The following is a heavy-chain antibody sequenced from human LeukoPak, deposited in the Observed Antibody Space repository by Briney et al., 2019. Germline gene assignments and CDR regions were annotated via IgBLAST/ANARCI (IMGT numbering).Heavy chain of an antibody. D-gene: IGHD1-26*01. J-gene: IGHJ4*02. V-gene: IGHV4-4*07. CDR3: ARMYSGTYGGIDY. CDR1: GGPISSYY. Sequence: SETLSLTCTVSGGPISSYYWSWIRQPAGKGLEWIGRIYSSGITNYNPSLKSRVTMSVDTSKNQFSLKLTSVTAADTAVYFCARMYSGTYGGIDYWGQETLVSVSS. CDR2: IYSSGIT.